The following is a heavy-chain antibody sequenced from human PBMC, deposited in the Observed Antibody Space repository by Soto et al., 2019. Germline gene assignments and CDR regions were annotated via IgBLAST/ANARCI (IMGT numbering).Heavy chain of an antibody. V-gene: IGHV4-4*07. D-gene: IGHD2-15*01. Sequence: SETLSLTCSVSGTSVSNYYWSWIRQPAGKGLEHIGRIYTSGSTNYNPSLKSRVTMSVDTSKNQFSLKLSSVTAADTAVYYCARGVDYYYYGMDVWGQGTTVTVSS. CDR1: GTSVSNYY. CDR3: ARGVDYYYYGMDV. CDR2: IYTSGST. J-gene: IGHJ6*02.